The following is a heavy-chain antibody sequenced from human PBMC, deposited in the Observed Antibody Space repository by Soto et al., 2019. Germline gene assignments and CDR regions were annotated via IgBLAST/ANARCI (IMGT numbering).Heavy chain of an antibody. D-gene: IGHD1-26*01. CDR3: AGDGELGSVDY. V-gene: IGHV1-69*12. CDR2: IIPIFGTA. J-gene: IGHJ4*02. Sequence: QVQLVQSGAEVKKPGSSVKVSCKASGGTFSSYAISWVRQAPGQGLEWMGGIIPIFGTANYAQTFQGRVTXTXXDSTSTAYRELSSLRSEDTAVYYCAGDGELGSVDYWGQGTLVTVSS. CDR1: GGTFSSYA.